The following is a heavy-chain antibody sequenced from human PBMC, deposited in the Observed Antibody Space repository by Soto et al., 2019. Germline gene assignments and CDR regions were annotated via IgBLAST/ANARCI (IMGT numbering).Heavy chain of an antibody. D-gene: IGHD2-15*01. CDR2: ISYDGSNK. CDR1: GFTFSSYG. Sequence: QVQLVESGGGVVQPGRSLRLSCAASGFTFSSYGMHWVRQAPGKGLEWVAVISYDGSNKYYADSVKGRFTITRDNSKNMMYLQMNSLRAEDTAVYYCAKMVMPKDAFDIWGQGTMVTVSS. J-gene: IGHJ3*02. CDR3: AKMVMPKDAFDI. V-gene: IGHV3-30*18.